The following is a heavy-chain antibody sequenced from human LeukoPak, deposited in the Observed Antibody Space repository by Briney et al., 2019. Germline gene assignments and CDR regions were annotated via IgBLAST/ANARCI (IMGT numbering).Heavy chain of an antibody. CDR2: IYTSGST. Sequence: SETLSLTCTVAGGSISSYYWSWIRQPAGKGLEWIGRIYTSGSTNYNPSLKSRVTMSVDTSKNQFSLKLSSVTAADTAVYYCARDLRCGSGGSCYSQYYFDYWGQRTLVTVSS. D-gene: IGHD2-15*01. J-gene: IGHJ4*02. CDR3: ARDLRCGSGGSCYSQYYFDY. CDR1: GGSISSYY. V-gene: IGHV4-4*07.